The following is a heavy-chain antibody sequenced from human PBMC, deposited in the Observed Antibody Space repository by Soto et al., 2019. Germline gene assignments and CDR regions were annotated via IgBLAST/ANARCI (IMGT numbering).Heavy chain of an antibody. J-gene: IGHJ4*02. D-gene: IGHD3-3*01. CDR3: AKDAFGGASDY. Sequence: EVQLLESGGGLAQPGGSLTLSCAASGFTFSSYAMHWVRQAPGRGLEWVSTISGSGTNIYYADSVQGRFIISRDNSQNTLFLQMSSLRVEDAAKYCCAKDAFGGASDYWGQGTQVTVSS. CDR2: ISGSGTNI. CDR1: GFTFSSYA. V-gene: IGHV3-23*01.